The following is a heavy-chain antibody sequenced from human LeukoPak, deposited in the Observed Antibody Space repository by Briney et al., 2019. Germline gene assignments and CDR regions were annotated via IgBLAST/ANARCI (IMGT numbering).Heavy chain of an antibody. Sequence: GGSLRFSCAASGFTFSSYSMNWVRQAPGKGLEWVSSISSSSSYIYYADSVKGRFTISRDNAKNSLYLQMNSLRAEDTAVYYCAREEYCSSTSCYPGTFDYWGQGTLVTVSS. J-gene: IGHJ4*02. V-gene: IGHV3-21*01. CDR1: GFTFSSYS. CDR3: AREEYCSSTSCYPGTFDY. CDR2: ISSSSSYI. D-gene: IGHD2-2*01.